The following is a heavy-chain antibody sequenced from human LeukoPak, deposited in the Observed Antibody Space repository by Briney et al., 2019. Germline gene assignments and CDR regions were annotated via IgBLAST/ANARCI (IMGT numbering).Heavy chain of an antibody. CDR3: ARGSLYSSSSPLDY. Sequence: GGSLRLSCAASGFTFSSYAMSWVRRAPGKGLEWVSAISGSGGSTYYADSVKGRFTISRDNSKNSLFLQMNSLRAEDTALYHCARGSLYSSSSPLDYWGQGTLVTVSS. V-gene: IGHV3-23*01. CDR2: ISGSGGST. CDR1: GFTFSSYA. J-gene: IGHJ4*02. D-gene: IGHD6-13*01.